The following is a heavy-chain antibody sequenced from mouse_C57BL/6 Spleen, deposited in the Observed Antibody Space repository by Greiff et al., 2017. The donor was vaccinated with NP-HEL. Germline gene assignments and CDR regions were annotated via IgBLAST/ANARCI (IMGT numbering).Heavy chain of an antibody. V-gene: IGHV1-72*01. J-gene: IGHJ3*01. D-gene: IGHD2-4*01. CDR2: IDPHSGGT. CDR1: GYTFTSYW. Sequence: QVQLQQPGAELVKPGASVKLSCKASGYTFTSYWMHWVKQRPGRGLEWIGRIDPHSGGTKYNEKFKSKATLTVDKPSSTAYMQLSSLTSEDSAVYYFARAYDYDDWFAYWGQGTLVTVSA. CDR3: ARAYDYDDWFAY.